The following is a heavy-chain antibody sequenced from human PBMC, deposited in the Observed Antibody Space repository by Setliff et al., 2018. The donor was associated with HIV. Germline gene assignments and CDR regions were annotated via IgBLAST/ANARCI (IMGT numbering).Heavy chain of an antibody. V-gene: IGHV4-59*04. Sequence: PSETLSLTCTVSGGSISSSYWTWTRQPPGKGLEWIGSINYRGNTYYNPSLKSRAAISVDTSKNQISLKLSSVTAADTAVYYCASLDGSESPYIYYYYMDVWGEGTAVTVS. D-gene: IGHD3-10*01. CDR2: INYRGNT. CDR1: GGSISSSY. CDR3: ASLDGSESPYIYYYYMDV. J-gene: IGHJ6*03.